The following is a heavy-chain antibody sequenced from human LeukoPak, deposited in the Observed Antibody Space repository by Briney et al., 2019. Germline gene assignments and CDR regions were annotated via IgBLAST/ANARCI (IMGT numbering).Heavy chain of an antibody. D-gene: IGHD2-15*01. CDR2: INHSGST. J-gene: IGHJ3*02. V-gene: IGHV4-34*01. CDR3: ARLSPVVVAGHDAFDI. Sequence: PSETLSLTCAVYGGSFSGYYWSWIRQPPGKGLEWIGEINHSGSTNYNPSLKSRVTISVDTSKNQFSLKLSSVTAADTAVYYCARLSPVVVAGHDAFDIWGQGTMVIVSS. CDR1: GGSFSGYY.